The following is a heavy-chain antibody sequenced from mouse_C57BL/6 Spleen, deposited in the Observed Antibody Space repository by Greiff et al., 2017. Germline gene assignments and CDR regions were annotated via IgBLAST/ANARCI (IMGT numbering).Heavy chain of an antibody. J-gene: IGHJ4*01. CDR2: ISDGGSYT. D-gene: IGHD1-1*01. CDR3: ARDPAHYGSSSYYAMDY. Sequence: DVKLVESGGGLVKPGGSLKLSCAASGFTFSSYAMSWVRQTPEKRLEWVATISDGGSYTYYPDNVKGRFTISRDNAKNNLYLQMSHLKSEDTAMYYCARDPAHYGSSSYYAMDYWGQGTSVTVSS. V-gene: IGHV5-4*01. CDR1: GFTFSSYA.